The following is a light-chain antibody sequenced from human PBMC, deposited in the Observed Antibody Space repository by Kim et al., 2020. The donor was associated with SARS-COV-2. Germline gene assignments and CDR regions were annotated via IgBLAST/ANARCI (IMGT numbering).Light chain of an antibody. V-gene: IGLV3-1*01. Sequence: SYELTQPPSVSVSPGQTASITCSGDKLGDKYACWYQQKPGQSPLMVIYQNTKRPSGIPERFSGFNSGNTATLIIGGTQAMDEADYYCQAWDSSSWVFG. J-gene: IGLJ1*01. CDR2: QNT. CDR1: KLGDKY. CDR3: QAWDSSSWV.